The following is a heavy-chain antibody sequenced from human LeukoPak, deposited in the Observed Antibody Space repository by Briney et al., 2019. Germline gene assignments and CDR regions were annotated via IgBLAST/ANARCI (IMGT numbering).Heavy chain of an antibody. CDR2: IIPIFGTA. CDR3: ARAPLQLWFPFDY. J-gene: IGHJ4*02. D-gene: IGHD5-18*01. V-gene: IGHV1-69*05. CDR1: GGTFSSYA. Sequence: GASVKVSCKASGGTFSSYAISWVRQAPGQGLEWMGRIIPIFGTANYAQKFQGRVTITTDESTSTAYMELSGLRSEDTAVYYCARAPLQLWFPFDYWGQGTLVTVSS.